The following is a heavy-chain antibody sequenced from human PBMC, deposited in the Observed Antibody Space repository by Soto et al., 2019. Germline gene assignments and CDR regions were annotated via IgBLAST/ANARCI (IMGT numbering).Heavy chain of an antibody. CDR3: ARDIRGYDSSGYSYYYYGMDV. V-gene: IGHV4-59*01. CDR2: IYYSGST. D-gene: IGHD3-22*01. CDR1: GGSISSYY. J-gene: IGHJ6*02. Sequence: SETLSLTCTVSGGSISSYYWSWIRQPPGKGLEWIRYIYYSGSTNYNPSLKSRVTISVDTSKNQFPLKLSSVTAADTAVYYCARDIRGYDSSGYSYYYYGMDVWGQGTTVTVSS.